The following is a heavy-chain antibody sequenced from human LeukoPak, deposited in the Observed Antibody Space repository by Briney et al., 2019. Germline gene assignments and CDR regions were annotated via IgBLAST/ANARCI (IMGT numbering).Heavy chain of an antibody. CDR1: GYTFTSYG. J-gene: IGHJ5*02. Sequence: ASVKVSCKGSGYTFTSYGFSWVRQAPGQGQEWMGWISVYSVNRKYAQRLQDRVTMTTDTSTTTAYMELRSLRSDATAVYYCSPDGGGGGRFDPGGQGSLATVS. CDR3: SPDGGGGGRFDP. CDR2: ISVYSVNR. V-gene: IGHV1-18*04. D-gene: IGHD2-15*01.